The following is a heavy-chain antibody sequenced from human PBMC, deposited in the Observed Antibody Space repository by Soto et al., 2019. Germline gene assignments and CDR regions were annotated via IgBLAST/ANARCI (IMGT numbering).Heavy chain of an antibody. V-gene: IGHV3-23*01. D-gene: IGHD5-18*01. CDR2: ISGSGGST. CDR1: GFTFSSYA. CDR3: AKGGGIQLWFGAFDI. J-gene: IGHJ3*02. Sequence: EVQLLESGGGLVQPGGSLRLSCAASGFTFSSYAMSWVRQAPGKGLEWVSAISGSGGSTYYADSVKGRFTSSRDNSKNTLYLQMNSLRAEDTAEYYCAKGGGIQLWFGAFDIWGQGTMVTVSS.